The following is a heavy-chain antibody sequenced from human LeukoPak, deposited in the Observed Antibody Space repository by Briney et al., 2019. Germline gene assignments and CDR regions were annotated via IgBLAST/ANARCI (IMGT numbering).Heavy chain of an antibody. CDR1: GFTSSGSA. J-gene: IGHJ4*02. Sequence: PGGSLRLSCAASGFTSSGSAMHWVRQASGKGLEWVGRIRSKANSYATAYAASVKGRFTISRDDSKNTAYLQMNSLKTEDTAVYYCTRHQYSSGWEIDYWGQGTLVTVSS. CDR2: IRSKANSYAT. CDR3: TRHQYSSGWEIDY. D-gene: IGHD6-19*01. V-gene: IGHV3-73*01.